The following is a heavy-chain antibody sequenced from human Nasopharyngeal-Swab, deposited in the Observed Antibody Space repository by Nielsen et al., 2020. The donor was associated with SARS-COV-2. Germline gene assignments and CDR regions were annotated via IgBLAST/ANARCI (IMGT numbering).Heavy chain of an antibody. CDR3: ARGSSTYYYGSGSYYVGKYYYYGMDV. D-gene: IGHD3-10*01. Sequence: SETLSLTCAVYGGSFSGYYWSWIRQPPGKGLEWIGEINHSGSTNYNPSLKSRVIISVDTSKNQFSLKLSSVTAADTAVYCCARGSSTYYYGSGSYYVGKYYYYGMDVWGQGTTVIVSS. V-gene: IGHV4-34*01. J-gene: IGHJ6*02. CDR2: INHSGST. CDR1: GGSFSGYY.